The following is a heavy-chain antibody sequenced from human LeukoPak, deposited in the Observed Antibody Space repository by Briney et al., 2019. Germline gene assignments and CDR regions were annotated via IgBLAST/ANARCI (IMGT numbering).Heavy chain of an antibody. CDR3: ARSGSYYYGSGMDV. CDR1: GYTFTIYY. Sequence: ASVKVSFKASGYTFTIYYMHWVRQAPGQGGEWMGLINPSGGSTSYAQKFQGRVTMTRDTSTSTVYMELSSLRSEDTAVYYCARSGSYYYGSGMDVWGKGTTVTVSS. J-gene: IGHJ6*04. D-gene: IGHD3-10*01. V-gene: IGHV1-46*01. CDR2: INPSGGST.